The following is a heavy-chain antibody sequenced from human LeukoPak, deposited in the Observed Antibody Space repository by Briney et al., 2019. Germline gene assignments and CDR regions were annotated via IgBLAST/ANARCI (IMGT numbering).Heavy chain of an antibody. CDR3: ARTVYSSGWYQGRVRSYYMDV. Sequence: SETLSLTCTVSGCSISSSLYYWVWHPPPPEKGLQWFGYIYYSGSTNYNPSLKNRVTISVDTSKNQLSLKMSSVTAADTAVYYCARTVYSSGWYQGRVRSYYMDVCDKGTTATVTS. D-gene: IGHD6-19*01. J-gene: IGHJ6*03. CDR2: IYYSGST. V-gene: IGHV4-61*05. CDR1: GCSISSSLYY.